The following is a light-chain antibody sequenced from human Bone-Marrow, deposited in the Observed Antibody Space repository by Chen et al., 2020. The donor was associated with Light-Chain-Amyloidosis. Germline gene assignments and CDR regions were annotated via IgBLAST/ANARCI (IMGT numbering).Light chain of an antibody. V-gene: IGLV3-10*01. Sequence: SYELTQPPSVSVSPGQAARITCSGDALPKKYAYWYQQKSGQAPVLVIFDVTKRPPGIPESFSGASAGTLATLTISGAQVEDEGDYYAYPTDNAGEHRVVGGGTRLTVL. CDR3: YPTDNAGEHRV. J-gene: IGLJ3*02. CDR2: DVT. CDR1: ALPKKY.